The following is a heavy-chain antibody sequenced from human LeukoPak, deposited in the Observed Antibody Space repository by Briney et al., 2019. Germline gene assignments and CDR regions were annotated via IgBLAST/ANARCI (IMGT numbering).Heavy chain of an antibody. CDR2: ISSSSSYI. CDR3: AHPNSYSSSPDAFDI. V-gene: IGHV3-21*01. D-gene: IGHD6-13*01. Sequence: GGSLRLSCAASGFTFSSYSMNWVRQAPGKGLEWVSSISSSSSYIYYAGSVKGRFTISRDNAKNSLYLQMNSLRAEDTAVYYCAHPNSYSSSPDAFDIWGQGTMVTVSS. CDR1: GFTFSSYS. J-gene: IGHJ3*02.